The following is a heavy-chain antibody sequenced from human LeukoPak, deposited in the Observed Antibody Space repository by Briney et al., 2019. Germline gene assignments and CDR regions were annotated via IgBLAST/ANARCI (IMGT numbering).Heavy chain of an antibody. Sequence: GGSLRLSGAASGFTFSNSIFHWVRQAPGKGLEWVALISHDGSNKQYADSVKGRFTISRDDSKSTVYLDVDSLRTEDTAIFYCTREGWSSGHAGSFDIWGQGTMVTVSS. CDR1: GFTFSNSI. CDR2: ISHDGSNK. CDR3: TREGWSSGHAGSFDI. D-gene: IGHD3-22*01. V-gene: IGHV3-30*03. J-gene: IGHJ3*02.